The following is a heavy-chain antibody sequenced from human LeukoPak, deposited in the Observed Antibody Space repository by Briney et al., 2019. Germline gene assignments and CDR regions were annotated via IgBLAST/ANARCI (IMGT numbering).Heavy chain of an antibody. CDR3: ARGDVFDY. V-gene: IGHV4-34*01. CDR2: INHSGST. Sequence: PSETLSLTCAVYSGSFSGYYWSWIRQPPGKGLEWIGEINHSGSTNYNPSLKSRVTISVDTSKNQFSLKLSSVTAADTAVYYCARGDVFDYWGQGTLVTVSS. J-gene: IGHJ4*02. CDR1: SGSFSGYY.